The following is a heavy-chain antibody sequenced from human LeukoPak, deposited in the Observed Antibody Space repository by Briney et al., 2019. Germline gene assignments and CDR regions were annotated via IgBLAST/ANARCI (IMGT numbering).Heavy chain of an antibody. CDR2: ISYDGSNK. J-gene: IGHJ1*01. V-gene: IGHV3-30-3*01. Sequence: GGSLRLSCAASGFTFSSYAMHWVRQAPGKGLVWVAVISYDGSNKYYADSVKGRFTISRDNSKNTLYLQMNSLRAEDTAVYYCAGSTDDAEYFQHWGQGTLVTVSS. CDR1: GFTFSSYA. D-gene: IGHD4-17*01. CDR3: AGSTDDAEYFQH.